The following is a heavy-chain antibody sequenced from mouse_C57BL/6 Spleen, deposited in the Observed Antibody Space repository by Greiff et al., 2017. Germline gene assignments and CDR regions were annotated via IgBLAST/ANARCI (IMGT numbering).Heavy chain of an antibody. Sequence: QVQLQQSGAELARPGASVTLSCKASGYTFTSYGISWVKQTTGQGLEWIGEIYPRSGNTYYNRKFKGKATLTADKSSSTAYMQLSSLASEDSAGYCCADSSGDVLDYWGQGTTLTVSS. V-gene: IGHV1-81*01. J-gene: IGHJ2*01. CDR3: ADSSGDVLDY. CDR2: IYPRSGNT. D-gene: IGHD3-2*02. CDR1: GYTFTSYG.